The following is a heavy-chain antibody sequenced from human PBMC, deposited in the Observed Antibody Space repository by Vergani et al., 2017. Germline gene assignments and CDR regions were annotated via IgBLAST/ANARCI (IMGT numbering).Heavy chain of an antibody. V-gene: IGHV3-66*02. Sequence: EVQLLESGGGLVQPGGSLRLSCAASGFTFSSYAMSWVRQAPGKGLEWVSVIYSGGSTYYADSVKGRFTISRDNSKNTLYLQMNSLRAEDTAVYYCARDHHDILTGYYPSGAFDIWGQGTMVTVSS. D-gene: IGHD3-9*01. CDR2: IYSGGST. CDR3: ARDHHDILTGYYPSGAFDI. CDR1: GFTFSSYA. J-gene: IGHJ3*02.